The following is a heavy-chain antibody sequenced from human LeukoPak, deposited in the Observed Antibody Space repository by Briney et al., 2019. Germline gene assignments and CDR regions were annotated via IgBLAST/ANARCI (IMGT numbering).Heavy chain of an antibody. CDR2: IYYSGSS. CDR3: ARDPYSSGWYSPQRYYYYGMDV. CDR1: GGSISSISYY. Sequence: SETLSLTCTVSGGSISSISYYWGWIRQPPGKGLEWIGSIYYSGSSYYTPSLKSRVTISVDTSKNQFSLRLRSVTAADTAVYYCARDPYSSGWYSPQRYYYYGMDVWGQGTTVTVSS. V-gene: IGHV4-39*07. J-gene: IGHJ6*02. D-gene: IGHD6-19*01.